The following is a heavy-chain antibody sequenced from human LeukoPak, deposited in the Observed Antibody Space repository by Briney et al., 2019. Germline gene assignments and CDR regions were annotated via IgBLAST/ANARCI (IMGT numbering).Heavy chain of an antibody. CDR2: ISSSSSYI. CDR1: GFTFSSYN. J-gene: IGHJ4*02. Sequence: GGSLRLSCAASGFTFSSYNMNWVRQAPGKGLEWVSSISSSSSYIYYADSVKGRFTISRDNAKNSLYLQMNSLRVEDTAVYYCARAPTFSGWFDYWGQGTLVTVSS. D-gene: IGHD6-19*01. V-gene: IGHV3-21*01. CDR3: ARAPTFSGWFDY.